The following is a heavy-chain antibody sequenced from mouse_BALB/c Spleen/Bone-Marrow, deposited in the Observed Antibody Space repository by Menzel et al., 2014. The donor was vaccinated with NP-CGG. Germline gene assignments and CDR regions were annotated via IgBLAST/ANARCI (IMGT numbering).Heavy chain of an antibody. CDR2: ISPTTGYT. V-gene: IGHV1-7*01. CDR3: ARYGSFLAMDY. J-gene: IGHJ4*01. CDR1: GYTFSSYW. D-gene: IGHD1-1*01. Sequence: QVQLQQSGAELAKPGASVKMSCKASGYTFSSYWMHWVKRRPGQGLEWIGYISPTTGYTEYSQKFKDKATLTADKSSSTAYMQLSSLTSEDSAVYYCARYGSFLAMDYWGQGTSVTVSS.